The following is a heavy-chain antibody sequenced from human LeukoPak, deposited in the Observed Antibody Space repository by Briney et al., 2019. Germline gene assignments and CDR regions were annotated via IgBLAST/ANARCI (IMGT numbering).Heavy chain of an antibody. J-gene: IGHJ4*02. CDR3: VRDEGDASYIY. CDR1: GFTFSKHW. D-gene: IGHD2-2*02. Sequence: GASLRLSCAASGFTFSKHWMTWVRQAPGQGLEWVANINEDGSDKYYLGSVRGRFTISRDNARDSLFLQMNSLRVDDTAVYYCVRDEGDASYIYWGQGTLVTVSS. V-gene: IGHV3-7*01. CDR2: INEDGSDK.